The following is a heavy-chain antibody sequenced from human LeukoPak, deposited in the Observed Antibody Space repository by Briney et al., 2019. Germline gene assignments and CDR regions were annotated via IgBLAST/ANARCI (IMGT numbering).Heavy chain of an antibody. CDR1: GGTFSSYA. CDR2: IIPIFGTA. CDR3: AKAQDGYNLGAFDI. D-gene: IGHD5-24*01. V-gene: IGHV1-69*05. Sequence: GASVKVSCKASGGTFSSYAISWVRQAPGQGLEWMGRIIPIFGTANYAQKFQGRVTITTDESTSTAYMELCSLRSEDTAVYYCAKAQDGYNLGAFDIWGQGTMVTVSS. J-gene: IGHJ3*02.